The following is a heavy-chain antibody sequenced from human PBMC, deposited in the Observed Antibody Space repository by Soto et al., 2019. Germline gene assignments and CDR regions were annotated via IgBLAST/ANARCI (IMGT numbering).Heavy chain of an antibody. V-gene: IGHV1-69*06. CDR1: GGTFSSYA. CDR3: GTVDMSTWIEGMGV. J-gene: IGHJ6*02. Sequence: QVQLVQSGAEVKKPGSSVKVSCKASGGTFSSYAISWVRQAPGQGLEWMGGTFPMFGKANYAQKFQGRVTSCADRAARTAEMELSSLRSEDTAVYYCGTVDMSTWIEGMGVWGQGTTVTVSS. D-gene: IGHD3-16*01. CDR2: TFPMFGKA.